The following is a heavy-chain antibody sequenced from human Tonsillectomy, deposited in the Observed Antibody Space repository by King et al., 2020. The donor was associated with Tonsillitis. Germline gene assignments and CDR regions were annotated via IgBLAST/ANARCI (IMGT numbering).Heavy chain of an antibody. J-gene: IGHJ4*02. CDR3: AKLPPGSSGNRGDDY. Sequence: GQLVQSGGGVVQPGRSLRLSCAASGFTFSSYGMHWVRQAPGKGLEWVAVISYDGSNKYYADSVKGRFTISRDNSKNTLYLQMNSLRAEDTAVYYCAKLPPGSSGNRGDDYWGQGTLVTVSS. V-gene: IGHV3-30*18. CDR1: GFTFSSYG. CDR2: ISYDGSNK. D-gene: IGHD3-10*01.